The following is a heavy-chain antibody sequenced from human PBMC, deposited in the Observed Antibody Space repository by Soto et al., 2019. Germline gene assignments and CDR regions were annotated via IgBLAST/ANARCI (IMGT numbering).Heavy chain of an antibody. Sequence: QLQLQEAGSGLVKPSQTLSLTCAVSGSSMSSGGYSWNRIRQPPGKGLEWIGYIYHSGSTYYNPSLKIRVTISVDRSKNHFSLNLSSVTAADTAVYYCARDQLGGNWCDPWGQGTLVTVSS. CDR2: IYHSGST. V-gene: IGHV4-30-2*01. J-gene: IGHJ5*02. CDR1: GSSMSSGGYS. D-gene: IGHD3-10*01. CDR3: ARDQLGGNWCDP.